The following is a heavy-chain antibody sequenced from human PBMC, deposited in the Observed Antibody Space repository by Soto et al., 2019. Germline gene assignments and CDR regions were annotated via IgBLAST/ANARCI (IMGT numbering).Heavy chain of an antibody. Sequence: QVQLVQSGAEVKKPGSSVKVSCKASGGTFSSYAISWVRQAPGQGLEWMGGIIPISDTTNYAQKFQGRVTITADESMSTAYMELSSLRSEDTAVYYCARSQGSSTSLEIYYYYYYGIDVWGQGTTVTVSS. J-gene: IGHJ6*02. D-gene: IGHD2-2*01. CDR2: IIPISDTT. CDR1: GGTFSSYA. V-gene: IGHV1-69*01. CDR3: ARSQGSSTSLEIYYYYYYGIDV.